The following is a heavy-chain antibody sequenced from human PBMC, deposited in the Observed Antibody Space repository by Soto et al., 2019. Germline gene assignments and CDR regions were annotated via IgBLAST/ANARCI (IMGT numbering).Heavy chain of an antibody. J-gene: IGHJ3*02. CDR3: AIGVGGYDDAFDI. V-gene: IGHV4-59*01. D-gene: IGHD5-12*01. Sequence: SETLSLTCTVSGGSISSYYWSWIRQPPGKGLEWIGYIYYSGSTNYNPSLKSRVTISVDTSKNQFSLKLSSVTAADTAVYYCAIGVGGYDDAFDIWGQGTMVTVSS. CDR1: GGSISSYY. CDR2: IYYSGST.